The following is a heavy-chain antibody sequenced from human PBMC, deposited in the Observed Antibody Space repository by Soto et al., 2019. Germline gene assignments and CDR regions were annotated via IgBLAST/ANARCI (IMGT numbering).Heavy chain of an antibody. CDR1: GASITGSSY. Sequence: LSLTCTVSGASITGSSYWSWIRQPAGKGLEWIGRFSLSGTTNYNPSLRSRVTMSADVSKNQFSLRLTSVTAADTALYYCARGMTPPGAPAWYYFDSWGQGTLVTVSS. D-gene: IGHD2-8*02. CDR3: ARGMTPPGAPAWYYFDS. CDR2: FSLSGTT. V-gene: IGHV4-4*07. J-gene: IGHJ4*02.